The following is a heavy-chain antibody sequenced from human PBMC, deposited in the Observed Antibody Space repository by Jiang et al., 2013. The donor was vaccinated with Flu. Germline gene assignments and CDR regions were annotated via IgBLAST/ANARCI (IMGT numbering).Heavy chain of an antibody. D-gene: IGHD3-22*01. CDR2: INTDNDNT. Sequence: QLVESGAEVKKPGASVKISCKASGYTFTTRAMHWVRQAPGQRPEWMGWINTDNDNTKYSQKFQGRFTITRDTSATTAYMELSSLRSEDTAVYYCARDGFHHRDFYDFDTSVYYYVLENWGQGTLVT. CDR3: ARDGFHHRDFYDFDTSVYYYVLEN. CDR1: GYTFTTRA. V-gene: IGHV1-3*04. J-gene: IGHJ4*02.